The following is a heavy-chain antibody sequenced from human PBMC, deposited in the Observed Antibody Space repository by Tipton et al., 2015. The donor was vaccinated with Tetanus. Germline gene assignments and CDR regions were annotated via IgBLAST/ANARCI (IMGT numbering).Heavy chain of an antibody. Sequence: GLVKPSETLSLTCNVSGDSIRRSYWSWIRQPPGKGLEWIAFIHHSCLAFSKPFLKSRVSISIYTSQNQFSLRLSSVTAADTAVYFCARNVYTVTNDAFDIGGHGTLVSVTS. CDR2: IHHSCLA. V-gene: IGHV4-4*09. CDR1: GDSIRRSY. J-gene: IGHJ3*02. D-gene: IGHD4-17*01. CDR3: ARNVYTVTNDAFDI.